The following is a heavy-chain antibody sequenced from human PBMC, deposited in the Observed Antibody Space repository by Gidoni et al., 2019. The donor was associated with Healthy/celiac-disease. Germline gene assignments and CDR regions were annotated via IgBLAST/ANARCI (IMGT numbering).Heavy chain of an antibody. D-gene: IGHD2-2*01. Sequence: EVQLLEAGGGLVQPGGCLRLTGADSGVNVSSYARRWVRQAPGKGLGGFSAISGSGGITSYADSVKGRFPISRDNSKNTLYLQMNSLRAEDTAVYYCAKGVVVVPALRYDVWGQGTTVTVSS. J-gene: IGHJ6*02. CDR3: AKGVVVVPALRYDV. CDR2: ISGSGGIT. V-gene: IGHV3-23*01. CDR1: GVNVSSYA.